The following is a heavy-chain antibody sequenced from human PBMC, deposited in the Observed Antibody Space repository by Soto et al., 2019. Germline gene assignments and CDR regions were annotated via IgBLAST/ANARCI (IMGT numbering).Heavy chain of an antibody. CDR3: ARGPYCSGGSCWGGFDY. V-gene: IGHV4-31*03. D-gene: IGHD2-15*01. CDR1: GGSISSGGYY. J-gene: IGHJ4*02. Sequence: QVQLQESGPGLVKPSQTLSLTCTVSGGSISSGGYYWSWIRQHPGKGLEWIGYIYYSGSTYYNPSLKRRVTISVDTSKNQFSLKLSSVTAADTAVYYCARGPYCSGGSCWGGFDYWGQGTLVTVSS. CDR2: IYYSGST.